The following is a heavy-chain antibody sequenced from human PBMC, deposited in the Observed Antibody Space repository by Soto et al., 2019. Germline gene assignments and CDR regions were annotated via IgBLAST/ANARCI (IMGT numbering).Heavy chain of an antibody. CDR3: ARHGITGSYYDAFDI. J-gene: IGHJ3*02. Sequence: GASVKVSCKASGYTFTSYYMHWVRQAPGQGLEWMGIINPSGGSTRYAQKFQGRVTMTRDTSTSTVYMELSSLRSEDTAVYYCARHGITGSYYDAFDIWGQGTMVTVSS. CDR1: GYTFTSYY. D-gene: IGHD1-26*01. CDR2: INPSGGST. V-gene: IGHV1-46*01.